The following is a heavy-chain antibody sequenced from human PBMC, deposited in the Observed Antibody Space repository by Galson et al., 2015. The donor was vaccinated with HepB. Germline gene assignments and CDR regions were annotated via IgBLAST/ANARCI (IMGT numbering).Heavy chain of an antibody. CDR3: AREYRSGYILDGLDP. CDR2: IYYSGST. V-gene: IGHV4-31*03. D-gene: IGHD3-3*01. CDR1: GGSISSGGYY. Sequence: QVQLQESGPGLVKPSQTLSLTCTVSGGSISSGGYYWSWIRQHPGKGLEWIGFIYYSGSTYYNPSLKNRLTISVDTSKSEFSLKLSSVTAADTAVYYCAREYRSGYILDGLDPWGQGTLVTVSS. J-gene: IGHJ5*02.